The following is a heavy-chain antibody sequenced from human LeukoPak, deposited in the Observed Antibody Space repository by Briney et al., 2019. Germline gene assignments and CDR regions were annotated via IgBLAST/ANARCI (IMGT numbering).Heavy chain of an antibody. J-gene: IGHJ4*02. CDR2: ISDGGGIT. V-gene: IGHV3-23*01. D-gene: IGHD2-8*02. CDR3: ATYRQVLLPFES. Sequence: PSETLSLTCSVSGGSISSTNYYWGWVRQPPGKGLEWVSTISDGGGITYYADSVKGRYTISRDNSKSTLSLQMNSLRAEDTAIYYCATYRQVLLPFESWGQGTLVTVSS. CDR1: GGSISSTNYY.